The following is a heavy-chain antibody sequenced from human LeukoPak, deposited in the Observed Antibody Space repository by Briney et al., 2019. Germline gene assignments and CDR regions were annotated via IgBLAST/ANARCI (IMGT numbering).Heavy chain of an antibody. V-gene: IGHV4-59*12. J-gene: IGHJ3*02. D-gene: IGHD2-8*01. CDR3: ARRIVDYCTDGVCETFDI. Sequence: SETLSLTCTVSGGSIHDDYWSWFRQPPGQGLEWIGYIHHSGSTNYNPSLKSRVNIVIETSRTQFSLKVTSVTVADTAVYFCARRIVDYCTDGVCETFDIWGTALRSPSLQ. CDR1: GGSIHDDY. CDR2: IHHSGST.